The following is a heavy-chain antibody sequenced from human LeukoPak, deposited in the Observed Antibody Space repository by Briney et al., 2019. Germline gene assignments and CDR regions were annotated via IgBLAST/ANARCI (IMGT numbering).Heavy chain of an antibody. D-gene: IGHD2-21*01. CDR2: INPNSGGT. J-gene: IGHJ6*02. V-gene: IGHV1-2*02. CDR1: GYTFTDYY. Sequence: ASVKVSCKASGYTFTDYYMHWVRQAPGQGLEWMGWINPNSGGTIDAQKFQGRVTMTRDTSISTAYMELSRLRSDDTALYYCAREAVVGYYGMDVWGQGTTVTVSS. CDR3: AREAVVGYYGMDV.